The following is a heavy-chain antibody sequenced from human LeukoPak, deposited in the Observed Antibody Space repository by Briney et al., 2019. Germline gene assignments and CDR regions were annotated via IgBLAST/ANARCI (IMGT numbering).Heavy chain of an antibody. CDR2: IRYDGSNK. Sequence: GGSLRLSCAASGFAFSSYGMHWVRQAPGKGLEWVAFIRYDGSNKYYADSVKGRFTISRDNSKNTLYLQMNSLRAEDTAVYYCAKDRRGPHYFDYWGQGTLVTVSS. V-gene: IGHV3-30*02. D-gene: IGHD5-12*01. CDR1: GFAFSSYG. J-gene: IGHJ4*02. CDR3: AKDRRGPHYFDY.